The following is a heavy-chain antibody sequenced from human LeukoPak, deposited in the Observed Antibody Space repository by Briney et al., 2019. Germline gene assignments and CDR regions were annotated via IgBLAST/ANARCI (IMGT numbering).Heavy chain of an antibody. CDR3: ARAPYGSGTYWCFDL. D-gene: IGHD3-10*01. CDR2: ITGSSSYSSYI. V-gene: IGHV3-21*01. CDR1: GFTFSSYN. J-gene: IGHJ2*01. Sequence: PGGSLRLSCAASGFTFSSYNMNWVRQAPGKGLEWVSSITGSSSYSSYIYYPDSVRGRFTISRDNAKNSLYLQMNSLRAEDTAVYYCARAPYGSGTYWCFDLWGRGTLVTVSS.